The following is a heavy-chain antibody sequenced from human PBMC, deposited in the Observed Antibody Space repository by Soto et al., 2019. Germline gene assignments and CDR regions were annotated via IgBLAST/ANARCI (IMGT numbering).Heavy chain of an antibody. CDR1: GGTFSSYT. Sequence: SVKVSCKASGGTFSSYTISWVRQAPGQGLEWMGRIIPILGIANYAQKFQGRVTITADKSTSTAYMELSSLRSEDTAVYYCARDNHEYYYGSGSYVSPSYYYYYGMDVWGQ. J-gene: IGHJ6*02. CDR2: IIPILGIA. D-gene: IGHD3-10*01. CDR3: ARDNHEYYYGSGSYVSPSYYYYYGMDV. V-gene: IGHV1-69*04.